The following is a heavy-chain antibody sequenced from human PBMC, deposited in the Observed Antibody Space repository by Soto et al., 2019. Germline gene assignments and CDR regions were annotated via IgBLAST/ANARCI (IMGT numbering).Heavy chain of an antibody. CDR2: ISAYNGNT. CDR1: GYTFTSYG. D-gene: IGHD6-13*01. V-gene: IGHV1-18*01. Sequence: ASVKVSCKASGYTFTSYGISWVRQAPGQGLEWMGWISAYNGNTNYAQKLQGRVTMTTDTSTSTAYMELRSLRSDDTAVYYCASKTYSSGWYHYYYYGMDVWGQGTTVTVSS. J-gene: IGHJ6*02. CDR3: ASKTYSSGWYHYYYYGMDV.